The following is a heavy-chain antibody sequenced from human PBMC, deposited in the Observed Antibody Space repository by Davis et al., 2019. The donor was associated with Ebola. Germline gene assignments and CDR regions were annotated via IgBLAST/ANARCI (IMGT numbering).Heavy chain of an antibody. J-gene: IGHJ4*02. CDR2: IYYSGST. V-gene: IGHV4-61*01. CDR1: GGSVSSGSYY. CDR3: ARESYYYDSSGYSRGGFDY. D-gene: IGHD3-22*01. Sequence: MPSETLSLTCTVSGGSVSSGSYYWSWIRQPPGKGLEWIGYIYYSGSTNYNPSLKSRVTISVDTSKNQFSLKLSSVTAADTAVYYCARESYYYDSSGYSRGGFDYWGQGTLVTVSS.